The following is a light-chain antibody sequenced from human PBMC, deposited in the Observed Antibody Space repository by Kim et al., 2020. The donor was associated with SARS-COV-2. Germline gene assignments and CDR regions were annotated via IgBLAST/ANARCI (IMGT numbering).Light chain of an antibody. CDR2: KGS. Sequence: SASVGDIVPITCRASQTVDTWLAWYQQKEGKAPKLLIYKGSRLENGVPSRFSGSGSGTQFTLTISSLQPDDFATYYCQQYDTYPYTFGPGTKLEI. CDR3: QQYDTYPYT. J-gene: IGKJ2*01. V-gene: IGKV1-5*03. CDR1: QTVDTW.